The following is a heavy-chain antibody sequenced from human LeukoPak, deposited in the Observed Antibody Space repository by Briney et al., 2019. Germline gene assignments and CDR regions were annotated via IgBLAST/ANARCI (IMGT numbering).Heavy chain of an antibody. J-gene: IGHJ3*02. Sequence: PGGSLRLSCAASGFTFSSYWMSWVRQAPGKGLEWVANIKQDGSEKYYVDSVKGRFTISRDNSKNTLYLQMNSLRAEDTAVYYCAKVARAGDSSGLDAFDIWGQGTMVTVSS. D-gene: IGHD3-22*01. CDR1: GFTFSSYW. CDR3: AKVARAGDSSGLDAFDI. V-gene: IGHV3-7*01. CDR2: IKQDGSEK.